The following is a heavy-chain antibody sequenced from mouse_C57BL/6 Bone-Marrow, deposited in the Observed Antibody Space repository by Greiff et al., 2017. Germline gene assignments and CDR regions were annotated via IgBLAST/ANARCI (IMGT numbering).Heavy chain of an antibody. V-gene: IGHV1-9*01. Sequence: GSTNYNEKFKGKATFTADTSSNTAYMQLSSLTTEDSAIYYCARGDYGLSYWGQGTLVTVSA. CDR2: GST. J-gene: IGHJ3*01. CDR3: ARGDYGLSY. D-gene: IGHD1-1*02.